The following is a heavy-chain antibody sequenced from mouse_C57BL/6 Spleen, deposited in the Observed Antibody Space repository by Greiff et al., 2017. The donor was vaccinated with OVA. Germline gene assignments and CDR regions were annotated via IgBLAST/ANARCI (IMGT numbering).Heavy chain of an antibody. CDR3: ARDWVFDY. Sequence: VQLKESGPVLVKPGASVKMSCKASGYTFTDYYMNWVKQSHGKSLEWIGVINPYNGGTSYNQKFKGKATLTVDKSSSTAYMELNSLTSEDSAVYYCARDWVFDYWGQGTTLTVSS. CDR2: INPYNGGT. J-gene: IGHJ2*01. CDR1: GYTFTDYY. V-gene: IGHV1-19*01. D-gene: IGHD4-1*01.